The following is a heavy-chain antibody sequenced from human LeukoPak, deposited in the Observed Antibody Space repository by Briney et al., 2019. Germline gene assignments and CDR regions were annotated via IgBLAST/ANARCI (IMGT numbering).Heavy chain of an antibody. Sequence: ASVKVSCKASGYTFTSYAMNWVRQALGQGLEWMGWINTNTGNPTYAQGFTGRFVFSLDTSVSTAYLQISSLKAEDTAVYYCARAGSSSWYSWFDPWGQGTLVTVSS. D-gene: IGHD6-13*01. V-gene: IGHV7-4-1*02. J-gene: IGHJ5*02. CDR2: INTNTGNP. CDR1: GYTFTSYA. CDR3: ARAGSSSWYSWFDP.